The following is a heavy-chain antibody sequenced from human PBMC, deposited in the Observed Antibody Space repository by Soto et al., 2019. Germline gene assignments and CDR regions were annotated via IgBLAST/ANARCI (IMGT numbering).Heavy chain of an antibody. D-gene: IGHD3-22*01. J-gene: IGHJ6*02. CDR1: GFTFSDYA. V-gene: IGHV3-23*01. CDR2: ISGSGGST. Sequence: DVQLLESGGGLVQPGGSLRVSCAASGFTFSDYAMNWVRQAPGKGLEWVSAISGSGGSTYYADSVKGRFTISRDNSKNTLYLQMNSLRAEDTAVYYCANNFAGDYYDSSGYYHVYYYYGMDVWGQGTTVTVSS. CDR3: ANNFAGDYYDSSGYYHVYYYYGMDV.